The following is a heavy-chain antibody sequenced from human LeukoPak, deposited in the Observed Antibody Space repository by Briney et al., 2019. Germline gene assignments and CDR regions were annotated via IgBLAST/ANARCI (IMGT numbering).Heavy chain of an antibody. Sequence: GASVKVSCKASGCTFSSYAISWVRQAPGQRLEWMGWINAGNDNTKYSQKFQGRVTITRDTSASTAYVELSSLRSEDTAVYYCAREQGSSWHFDYWGQGTLVTVSS. D-gene: IGHD6-13*01. CDR2: INAGNDNT. J-gene: IGHJ4*02. CDR1: GCTFSSYA. V-gene: IGHV1-3*01. CDR3: AREQGSSWHFDY.